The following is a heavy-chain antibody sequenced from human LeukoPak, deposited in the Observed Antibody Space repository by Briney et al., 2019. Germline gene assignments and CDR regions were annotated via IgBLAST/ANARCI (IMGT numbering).Heavy chain of an antibody. V-gene: IGHV3-23*01. CDR3: AMGPTAMENYYYYGMDV. J-gene: IGHJ6*04. CDR1: GFTFSSYE. CDR2: ISGSGGST. Sequence: GGSLRLSCAASGFTFSSYEMNWVRQAPGKGLEWVSAISGSGGSTYYADSVKGRFTISRDNSKNTLYLQMNSLRAEDTAVYYCAMGPTAMENYYYYGMDVWGKGTTVTVSS. D-gene: IGHD5-18*01.